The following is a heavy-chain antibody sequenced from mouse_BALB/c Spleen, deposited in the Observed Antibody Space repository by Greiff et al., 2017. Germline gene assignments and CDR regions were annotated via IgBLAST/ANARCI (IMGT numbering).Heavy chain of an antibody. CDR1: GFTFSSYA. J-gene: IGHJ4*01. V-gene: IGHV5-6-5*01. CDR3: ARGAPTATFMDY. D-gene: IGHD1-2*01. Sequence: EVQGVESGGGLVKPGGSLKLSCAASGFTFSSYAMSWVRQTPEKRLEWVASISSGGSTYYPDSVKGRFTISRDNARNILYLQMSSLRSEDTAMYYCARGAPTATFMDYWGQGTSVTVSS. CDR2: ISSGGST.